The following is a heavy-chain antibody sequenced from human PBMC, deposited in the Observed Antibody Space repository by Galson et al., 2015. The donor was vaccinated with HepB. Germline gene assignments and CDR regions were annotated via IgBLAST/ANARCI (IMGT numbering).Heavy chain of an antibody. Sequence: SVKVSCKASGGTFSNYAVSWVRQAPGQGLEWMGGIIPIFGTTNYAQKFQGRVTISADESTGTAYMDLSSLRSEDTAVYYCARGGFWSGYCSWFGPWGQGTLVTVSS. CDR1: GGTFSNYA. D-gene: IGHD3-3*01. V-gene: IGHV1-69*13. CDR3: ARGGFWSGYCSWFGP. CDR2: IIPIFGTT. J-gene: IGHJ5*02.